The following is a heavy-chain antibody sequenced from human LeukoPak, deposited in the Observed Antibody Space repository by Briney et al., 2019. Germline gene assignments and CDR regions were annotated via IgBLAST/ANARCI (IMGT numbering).Heavy chain of an antibody. CDR2: INPHNGGT. D-gene: IGHD3-10*01. CDR1: GYTFTGYY. Sequence: ASVKVSCKASGYTFTGYYMHWVRQAPGQGLEWMGWINPHNGGTNYAQKFQGRVTITRDTSISTAYMELSRLRSDDTAVYYCARSRLNYYGSGSPFDYWGQGTLVTVSS. V-gene: IGHV1-2*02. CDR3: ARSRLNYYGSGSPFDY. J-gene: IGHJ4*02.